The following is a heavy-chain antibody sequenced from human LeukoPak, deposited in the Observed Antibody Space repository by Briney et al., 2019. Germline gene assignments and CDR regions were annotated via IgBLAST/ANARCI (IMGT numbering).Heavy chain of an antibody. CDR2: INTDGTVT. D-gene: IGHD6-19*01. CDR3: ATKQWLAPPPDS. V-gene: IGHV3-74*01. Sequence: GGSLRLSCAASGFTFSKYWMLWVRQAPGKGLESVSRINTDGTVTTYADSVKGRFPVSRDNADNTMFLQMNSVRDEDTAVYYCATKQWLAPPPDSWGQGTPVTVSS. CDR1: GFTFSKYW. J-gene: IGHJ4*02.